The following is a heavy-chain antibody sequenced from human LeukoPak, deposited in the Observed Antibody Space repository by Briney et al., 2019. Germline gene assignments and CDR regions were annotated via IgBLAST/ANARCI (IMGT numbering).Heavy chain of an antibody. CDR3: ARGRHTAMVPFDY. J-gene: IGHJ4*02. D-gene: IGHD5-18*01. CDR2: INDSGST. V-gene: IGHV4-34*01. CDR1: GGSFSGYY. Sequence: PSETLSLTCAVYGGSFSGYYWSWIRQPPGKGLEWIGEINDSGSTNYNPSLKSRVTISVDTSKNQFSLKLSSVTAADTAVFYCARGRHTAMVPFDYWGQGTLVTLSS.